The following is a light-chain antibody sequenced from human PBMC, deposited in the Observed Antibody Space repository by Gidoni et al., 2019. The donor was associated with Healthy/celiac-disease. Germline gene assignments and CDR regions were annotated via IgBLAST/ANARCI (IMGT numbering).Light chain of an antibody. Sequence: DIVMTQSPLSLPVTPGEPASISCRSSQSLLHSNGYNYLDWYLQKPGQSPQLLIYLGSNRASGVPDRFSASGSGTDFTLKISRVEAEDVGVYYCMQALQTPPGFXQXTRLEIK. V-gene: IGKV2-28*01. J-gene: IGKJ5*01. CDR2: LGS. CDR1: QSLLHSNGYNY. CDR3: MQALQTPPG.